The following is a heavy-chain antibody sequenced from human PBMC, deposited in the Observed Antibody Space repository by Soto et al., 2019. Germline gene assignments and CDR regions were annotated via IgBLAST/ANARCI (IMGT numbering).Heavy chain of an antibody. CDR2: ISYDGSNK. CDR1: GFTFSSYA. V-gene: IGHV3-30-3*01. J-gene: IGHJ6*02. Sequence: GGSLRLSCAASGFTFSSYAMHWVRQAPGKGLEWVAVISYDGSNKYYADSVKGRFTISRDNSKNTLYLQMNSLRAEDTAVYYCARGGPGEIFGVVIPSYGMDVWGQGTTVTVSS. CDR3: ARGGPGEIFGVVIPSYGMDV. D-gene: IGHD3-3*01.